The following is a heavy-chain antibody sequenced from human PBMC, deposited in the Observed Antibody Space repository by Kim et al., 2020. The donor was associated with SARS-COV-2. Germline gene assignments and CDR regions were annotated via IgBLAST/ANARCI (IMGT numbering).Heavy chain of an antibody. Sequence: YYNPSLKSRVTISVDTSKNQFSLKLSSVTAADTAVYYCARGTVDTGCMDVWGQGTTVTVSS. J-gene: IGHJ6*02. V-gene: IGHV4-31*02. CDR3: ARGTVDTGCMDV. D-gene: IGHD5-18*01.